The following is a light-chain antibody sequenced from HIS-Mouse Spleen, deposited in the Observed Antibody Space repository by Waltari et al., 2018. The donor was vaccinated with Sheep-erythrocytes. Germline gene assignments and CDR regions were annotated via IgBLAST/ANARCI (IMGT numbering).Light chain of an antibody. Sequence: SALTQPRSVSGSPGQSVTISRTVTSSDVGGYNSVSWYQQHPGKAPKLMIYDVSKRPSGVPDRFSGSKSGNTASLTVAGLQAEDEADYYCSSYAGSNNWVFGGGTKLTVL. CDR2: DVS. V-gene: IGLV2-11*01. CDR3: SSYAGSNNWV. CDR1: SSDVGGYNS. J-gene: IGLJ3*02.